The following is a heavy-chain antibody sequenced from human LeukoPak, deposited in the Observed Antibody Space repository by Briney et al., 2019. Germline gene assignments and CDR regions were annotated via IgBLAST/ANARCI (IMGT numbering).Heavy chain of an antibody. D-gene: IGHD1-26*01. Sequence: GGSLRLSCAASGFTFSNAGMSWVRQAPGKGLEWVGRIKSKTDGGTTDYAAPVKGRFTISRDDSKNTLYLQMNSLKNEDTAVYYSTTNVLRWELFDYWGQGALVTVSS. V-gene: IGHV3-15*01. CDR2: IKSKTDGGTT. J-gene: IGHJ4*02. CDR1: GFTFSNAG. CDR3: TTNVLRWELFDY.